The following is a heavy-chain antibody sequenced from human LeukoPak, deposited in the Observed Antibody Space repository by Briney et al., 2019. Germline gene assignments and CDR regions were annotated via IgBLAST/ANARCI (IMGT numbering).Heavy chain of an antibody. CDR2: ISSSSSYI. Sequence: GGSLRLSCAASGFTFSSYWKSWVRQAPGKGLEWVSSISSSSSYIYYADSVKGRFTISRDNAKNSLYLQMNSLRAEDTAVYYCARGSAAGTGGYYYGMDVWGKGTTVTVSS. CDR1: GFTFSSYW. CDR3: ARGSAAGTGGYYYGMDV. D-gene: IGHD6-13*01. J-gene: IGHJ6*04. V-gene: IGHV3-21*01.